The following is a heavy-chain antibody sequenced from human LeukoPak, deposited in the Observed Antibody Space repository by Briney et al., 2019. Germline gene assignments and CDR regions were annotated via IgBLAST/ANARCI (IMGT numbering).Heavy chain of an antibody. D-gene: IGHD2-2*02. Sequence: SQTLSLTCTVSGGSISSGDYYWSWIRQPPGKGLEWIGYIYDSGSTYYNPSLKSRVTISVDTSKNQFSLKLSSVTAADTAVYYCARTIVVVPAAILGFPFWWFDPWGQGTLVTVSS. V-gene: IGHV4-30-4*08. CDR3: ARTIVVVPAAILGFPFWWFDP. CDR2: IYDSGST. J-gene: IGHJ5*02. CDR1: GGSISSGDYY.